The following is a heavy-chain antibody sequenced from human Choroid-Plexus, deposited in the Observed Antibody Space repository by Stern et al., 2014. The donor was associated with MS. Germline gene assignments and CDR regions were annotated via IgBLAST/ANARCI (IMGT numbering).Heavy chain of an antibody. V-gene: IGHV3-30*18. CDR3: AKDRQYLTYFFDH. CDR1: GFTFGSCA. D-gene: IGHD2/OR15-2a*01. CDR2: VSYDGSNK. J-gene: IGHJ5*02. Sequence: VHLVESGGGVVQPGRPLRLSCVASGFTFGSCAMHWVRQAPGKGLEWVAGVSYDGSNKYYADSVKGRFTISRDNSHNTLYMQMSSLRPEDTAVYYCAKDRQYLTYFFDHWGQGSLVTVSS.